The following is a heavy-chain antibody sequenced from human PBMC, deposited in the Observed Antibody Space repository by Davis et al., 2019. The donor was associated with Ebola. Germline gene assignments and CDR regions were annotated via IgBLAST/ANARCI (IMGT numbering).Heavy chain of an antibody. CDR2: ISSSSNYI. Sequence: GGSLRLSCAASGFTFSSYSMNWVRQAPGKGLEWVSSISSSSNYIYYADSVKGRFTISRDNAKNSLYLQMNSLRAEDTDVYYCAREGYYYGSGSYPLDYWGQGTLVTVSS. J-gene: IGHJ4*02. V-gene: IGHV3-21*01. CDR1: GFTFSSYS. D-gene: IGHD3-10*01. CDR3: AREGYYYGSGSYPLDY.